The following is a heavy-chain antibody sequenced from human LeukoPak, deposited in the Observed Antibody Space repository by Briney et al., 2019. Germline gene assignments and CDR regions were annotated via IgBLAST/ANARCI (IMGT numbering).Heavy chain of an antibody. V-gene: IGHV4-4*02. D-gene: IGHD5-24*01. CDR3: ARVRGGYNPNWFDP. J-gene: IGHJ5*02. Sequence: SETLSLTCAVSGGSISSSNWWSWVRQPPGKGLEWIGEIYYSGSTNYNPSLKSRVTISVDKSKNQFSLKLSSVTAADTAVYYCARVRGGYNPNWFDPWGQGTLVTVSS. CDR1: GGSISSSNW. CDR2: IYYSGST.